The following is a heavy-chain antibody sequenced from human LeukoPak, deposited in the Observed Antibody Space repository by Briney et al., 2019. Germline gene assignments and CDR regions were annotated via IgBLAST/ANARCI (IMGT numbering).Heavy chain of an antibody. CDR3: TTVLTTVTYDY. CDR1: GFTFSSYW. D-gene: IGHD4-17*01. J-gene: IGHJ4*02. V-gene: IGHV3-15*01. Sequence: GGSLRLSCAASGFTFSSYWMSWVRQAPGKGLEWVGRIKSITDGGTTDYSAPVKGRFTISRDDSKTTLYLQMNSLKTEDTAVYYCTTVLTTVTYDYWGQGALVTVSS. CDR2: IKSITDGGTT.